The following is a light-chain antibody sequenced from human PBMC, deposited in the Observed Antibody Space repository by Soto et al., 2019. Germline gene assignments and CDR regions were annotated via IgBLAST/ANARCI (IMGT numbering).Light chain of an antibody. J-gene: IGKJ2*01. CDR1: QGISSY. CDR2: AAS. CDR3: QQYDSYPRT. V-gene: IGKV1-8*01. Sequence: AIRMTQSPSSLSASTGDRATITCRASQGISSYLAWYQQKPGKAPKLLIYAASTLQSGVPSRFSGSGSGTDFTLTISCLQSEDFATYYCQQYDSYPRTFGQGTKLEIK.